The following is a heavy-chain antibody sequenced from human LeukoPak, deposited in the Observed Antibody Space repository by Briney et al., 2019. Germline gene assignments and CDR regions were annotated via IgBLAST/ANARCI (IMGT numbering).Heavy chain of an antibody. CDR2: INHSGST. V-gene: IGHV4-34*01. J-gene: IGHJ5*02. CDR1: GGSISSYY. Sequence: PSETLSLTCTVSGGSISSYYWSWIRQPPGKGLEWIGEINHSGSTNYNPSLKSRVTISVDTSKNQFSLKLSSVAAADTAVYYCARYCSSTSSSSLDWFDPWGQGTLVTVSS. D-gene: IGHD2-2*01. CDR3: ARYCSSTSSSSLDWFDP.